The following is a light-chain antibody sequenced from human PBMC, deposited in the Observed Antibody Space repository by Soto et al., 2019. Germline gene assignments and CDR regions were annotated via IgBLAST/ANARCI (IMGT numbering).Light chain of an antibody. J-gene: IGKJ1*01. Sequence: DIQMIQSPSTLSASVGDRVTITCRASLTISRWLAWYQQKTGQAPRLLVYEASSLETGVPSRFSGSGSGTEFTLTISSLQPDDLATYYCQQYNSYPGTFGQGTRVEIK. V-gene: IGKV1-5*03. CDR2: EAS. CDR3: QQYNSYPGT. CDR1: LTISRW.